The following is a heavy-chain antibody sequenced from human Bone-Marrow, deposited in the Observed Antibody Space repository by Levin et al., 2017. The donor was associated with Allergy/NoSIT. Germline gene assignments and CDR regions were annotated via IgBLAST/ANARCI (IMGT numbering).Heavy chain of an antibody. CDR1: GGSLNNYA. CDR2: IIPSFGAT. D-gene: IGHD3-3*01. Sequence: AASVKVSCKASGGSLNNYAISWVRQAPGQGLEWMGGIIPSFGATNYAQTFQDRVTITADESTNRAYMELRGLRSEDTAVYYCSRGVRFLEWLSNPRHYYYYGMDVWGQGTTVTVSS. CDR3: SRGVRFLEWLSNPRHYYYYGMDV. V-gene: IGHV1-69*13. J-gene: IGHJ6*02.